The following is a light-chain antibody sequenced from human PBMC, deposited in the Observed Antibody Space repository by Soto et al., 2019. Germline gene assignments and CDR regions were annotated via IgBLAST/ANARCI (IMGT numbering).Light chain of an antibody. CDR1: QRLSSNY. CDR3: QQRGNWPIT. CDR2: DAS. Sequence: EIVLTQSPGTLSLSPGERATLSCRASQRLSSNYLAWFQQKHGQXHRLLIYDASNRATGIPARFSGSGSGTDLTITISSLAPEDFEVYYCQQRGNWPITFGQGTRLEIK. V-gene: IGKV3-11*01. J-gene: IGKJ5*01.